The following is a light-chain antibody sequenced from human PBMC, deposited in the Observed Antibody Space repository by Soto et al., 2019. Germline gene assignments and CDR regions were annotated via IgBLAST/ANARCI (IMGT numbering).Light chain of an antibody. J-gene: IGKJ1*01. CDR3: LQYNSYPRT. Sequence: IQMTQSPSSLSASLGDRVTITCRASQAIGTDLGWYQQKPGKAPKRLIYAASSLQSGAPPRFSGGGSGTDFTLTIRSLQSEDFATYFCLQYNSYPRTFGQGTRVDI. CDR2: AAS. V-gene: IGKV1-17*01. CDR1: QAIGTD.